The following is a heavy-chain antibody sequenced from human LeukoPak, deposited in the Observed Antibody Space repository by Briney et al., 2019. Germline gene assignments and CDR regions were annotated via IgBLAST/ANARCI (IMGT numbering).Heavy chain of an antibody. CDR3: ARETGDSSGYYYLDY. V-gene: IGHV4-59*11. J-gene: IGHJ4*02. Sequence: SETLSLTCTVSGGSISSRYWSWIRQSPGKGLEWIGYIHYSGSTNYNPSLKSRVTMSVDTSKNQFSLKLSSVTAADTAMYYCARETGDSSGYYYLDYWGQGSLVTVSS. CDR1: GGSISSRY. CDR2: IHYSGST. D-gene: IGHD3-22*01.